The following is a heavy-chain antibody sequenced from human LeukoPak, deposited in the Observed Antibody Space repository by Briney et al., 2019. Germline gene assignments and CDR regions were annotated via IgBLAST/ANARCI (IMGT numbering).Heavy chain of an antibody. V-gene: IGHV1-46*01. D-gene: IGHD6-13*01. CDR1: GYTFTSYY. J-gene: IGHJ4*02. CDR3: AREQGNRRIAADGKLGYFVY. CDR2: INPSGGST. Sequence: ASVKVSCKASGYTFTSYYMHWVRQAPGQGLEWMGIINPSGGSTSYAQKFQGRVTMTRDTSTSTVYMELSSLRSEDTDVYYCAREQGNRRIAADGKLGYFVYWGEGSLPTVSS.